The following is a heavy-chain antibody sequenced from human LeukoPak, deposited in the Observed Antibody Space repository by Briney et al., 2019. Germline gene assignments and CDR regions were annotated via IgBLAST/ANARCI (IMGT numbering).Heavy chain of an antibody. Sequence: PSETLSLTCTVSGGSINRSYYYWGWIRQPPGKGLEWIGSIYYSGITYYNPSLKSRVTISVDTSKNQFSLKLSSVTAADTAVYYCARLMTTVTSEYWGQGTLVTVSS. CDR2: IYYSGIT. CDR1: GGSINRSYYY. J-gene: IGHJ4*02. V-gene: IGHV4-39*01. CDR3: ARLMTTVTSEY. D-gene: IGHD4-17*01.